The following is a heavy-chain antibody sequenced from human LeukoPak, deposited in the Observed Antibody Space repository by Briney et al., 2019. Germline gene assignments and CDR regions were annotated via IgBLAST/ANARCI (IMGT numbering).Heavy chain of an antibody. D-gene: IGHD3-22*01. V-gene: IGHV3-23*01. J-gene: IGHJ4*02. CDR2: ISGSGGST. Sequence: PGGSLRLSCAASGLTFSSYAMSWVRQAPGKGLEWVSTISGSGGSTYYADSVRGRFTISRDNSKNTLYLQMNSLRAEDTAVYYCAKDLLEAGLLRPFDYWGQGTLVTVSS. CDR3: AKDLLEAGLLRPFDY. CDR1: GLTFSSYA.